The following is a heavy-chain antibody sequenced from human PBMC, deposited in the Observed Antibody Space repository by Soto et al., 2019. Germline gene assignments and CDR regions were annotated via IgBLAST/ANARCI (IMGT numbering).Heavy chain of an antibody. Sequence: SVKVSCKASGGSFSTYTINWVRQAPGHGLEWMGGIVPIFETGNYAQKFQGRVKITANASTSTAYMELSSLTSEDTAVYYCARGGVATFYFDYRGQGTLVTVSS. CDR3: ARGGVATFYFDY. CDR2: IVPIFETG. CDR1: GGSFSTYT. D-gene: IGHD2-21*02. J-gene: IGHJ4*02. V-gene: IGHV1-69*13.